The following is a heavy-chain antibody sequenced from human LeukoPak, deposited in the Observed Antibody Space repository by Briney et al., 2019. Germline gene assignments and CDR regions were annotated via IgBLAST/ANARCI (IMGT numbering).Heavy chain of an antibody. D-gene: IGHD4-17*01. CDR1: GFTFSSYA. V-gene: IGHV3-23*01. Sequence: GGSLRLSCAASGFTFSSYAMSWVRQAPGKGLEWVSAISGSGGSTYYADSVKGRFTISRDNSKNTLYLQMNSLRAEDTAVYYCAKSLSRLYGDYPVSVGYWGQGTLVTVSS. CDR3: AKSLSRLYGDYPVSVGY. CDR2: ISGSGGST. J-gene: IGHJ4*02.